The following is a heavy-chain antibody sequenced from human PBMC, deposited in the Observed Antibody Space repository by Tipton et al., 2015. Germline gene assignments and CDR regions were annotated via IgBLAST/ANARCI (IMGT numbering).Heavy chain of an antibody. V-gene: IGHV4-4*07. Sequence: TLSLTCTVSGGSISTYYWSWIRQPAGKGLEWIGRIYTSGSTYYNPSLKSRVTMSVDTSKNQFSLMLTSVTAADTAVYYCARVGYCGGSCFSGYYGMDVWGRGTTVTVSS. CDR3: ARVGYCGGSCFSGYYGMDV. CDR2: IYTSGST. J-gene: IGHJ6*02. CDR1: GGSISTYY. D-gene: IGHD2-21*01.